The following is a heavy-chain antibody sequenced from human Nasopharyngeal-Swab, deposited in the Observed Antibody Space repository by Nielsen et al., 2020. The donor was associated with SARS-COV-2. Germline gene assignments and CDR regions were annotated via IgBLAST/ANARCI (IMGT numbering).Heavy chain of an antibody. CDR3: ARDLILTGSAFFDY. J-gene: IGHJ4*02. CDR2: ISYDGSNK. D-gene: IGHD3-9*01. V-gene: IGHV3-30-3*01. Sequence: VRQAPGKGLEWVAVISYDGSNKYYADSVTGRFTISRDNSKNTLYLQMNSLRAEDTAVYYCARDLILTGSAFFDYWGQGTLVTVSS.